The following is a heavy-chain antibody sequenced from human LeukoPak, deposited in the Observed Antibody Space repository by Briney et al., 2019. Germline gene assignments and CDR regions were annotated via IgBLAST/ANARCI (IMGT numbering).Heavy chain of an antibody. V-gene: IGHV3-74*01. CDR2: INSDGSST. J-gene: IGHJ3*02. Sequence: GGSLRLSCAASGFNFRDYYMSWIRQAPGKGLVWVSRINSDGSSTSYADSVKGRFTISRDNAKNTLYLQMNSLRAEDTAVYYCARGKDGSYSAFDIWGQGTMVTVSS. CDR3: ARGKDGSYSAFDI. D-gene: IGHD1-26*01. CDR1: GFNFRDYY.